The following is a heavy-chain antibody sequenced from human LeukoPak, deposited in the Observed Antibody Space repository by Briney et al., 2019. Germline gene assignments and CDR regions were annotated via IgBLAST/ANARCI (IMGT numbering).Heavy chain of an antibody. D-gene: IGHD6-13*01. J-gene: IGHJ5*02. CDR3: ARVVAAAGNNWFDP. Sequence: PSETLSLTCTVSGGSISSGSYYWSWIRQPAGKGLEWIGRIYTSGSTNYNPSLKSRVTISVDTSKNQFSLKLNSVTAADTVVYYCARVVAAAGNNWFDPWGQGTLVTVSS. CDR1: GGSISSGSYY. V-gene: IGHV4-61*02. CDR2: IYTSGST.